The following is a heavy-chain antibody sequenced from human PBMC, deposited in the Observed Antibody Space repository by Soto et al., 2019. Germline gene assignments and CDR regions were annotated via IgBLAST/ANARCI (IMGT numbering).Heavy chain of an antibody. CDR3: ARGGPDFSDFDY. V-gene: IGHV4-34*01. CDR1: GGSFSGYY. CDR2: INHSGST. Sequence: SETLSLTCAVYGGSFSGYYWSWIRQPPGKGLEWIGEINHSGSTNYNPSLKSRVTISVDTSKNQFSLKLSSVTAADTAVYYCARGGPDFSDFDYWGQGTLVTVSS. D-gene: IGHD3-3*01. J-gene: IGHJ4*02.